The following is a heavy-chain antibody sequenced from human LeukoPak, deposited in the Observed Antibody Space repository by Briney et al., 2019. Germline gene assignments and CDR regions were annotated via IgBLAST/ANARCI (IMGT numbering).Heavy chain of an antibody. V-gene: IGHV4-34*01. J-gene: IGHJ4*02. CDR1: GGSFSGYY. CDR2: INHSGST. D-gene: IGHD4-17*01. CDR3: AREREYGDYGVNDY. Sequence: SETLSLTCAVYGGSFSGYYWSWIRQPPGKGLEWIGEINHSGSTNYNPSLKSRVTISVDTSKNQFSLKLSSVTAADTAVYYCAREREYGDYGVNDYWGQGTLVTVSS.